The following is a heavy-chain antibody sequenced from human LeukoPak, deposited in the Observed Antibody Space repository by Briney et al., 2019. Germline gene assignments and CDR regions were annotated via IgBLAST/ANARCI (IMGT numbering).Heavy chain of an antibody. V-gene: IGHV1-46*01. J-gene: IGHJ4*02. CDR1: GYTFTSYY. CDR2: INPSGGST. CDR3: ARVFLSLAVIDY. D-gene: IGHD2/OR15-2a*01. Sequence: ASVKVSCKASGYTFTSYYMHWVRQAPGQGLEWMGIINPSGGSTSYAQKFQSRVTMTRDTYTRTVYMELSTMRTEDTAVYYCARVFLSLAVIDYWGQGTLVTVSS.